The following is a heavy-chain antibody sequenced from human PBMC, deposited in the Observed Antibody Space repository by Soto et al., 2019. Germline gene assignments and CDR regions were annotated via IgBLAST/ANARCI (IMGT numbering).Heavy chain of an antibody. V-gene: IGHV4-39*01. D-gene: IGHD2-21*01. Sequence: QQQLQESGPGLVKSSETLSLTCTVSGGPLSSYDYYWGWIRQPPGKGLEWLGSITYSGSTYYNPSLKSRLTISVDTSKNQFSLKVTSVTAADTAVYYCARPAVASFVGAAMDVWGQGTTVTVSS. CDR2: ITYSGST. CDR1: GGPLSSYDYY. CDR3: ARPAVASFVGAAMDV. J-gene: IGHJ6*02.